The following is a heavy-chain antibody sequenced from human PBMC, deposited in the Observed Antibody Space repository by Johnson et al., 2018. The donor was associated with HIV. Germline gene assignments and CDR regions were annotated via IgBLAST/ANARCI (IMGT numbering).Heavy chain of an antibody. Sequence: QVQLVESWGGVVQPGRSLRLSCAASGLTVSSNYMSWVRQAPGKGLEWVSYISSSGSTVYYADSVKGRFTISRDNAKNSLYLQMNSLRAEDTAVYFCAREMVGAMGIDDAFDIWGQGTMVTVSS. CDR2: ISSSGSTV. V-gene: IGHV3-11*04. D-gene: IGHD1-26*01. CDR3: AREMVGAMGIDDAFDI. J-gene: IGHJ3*02. CDR1: GLTVSSNY.